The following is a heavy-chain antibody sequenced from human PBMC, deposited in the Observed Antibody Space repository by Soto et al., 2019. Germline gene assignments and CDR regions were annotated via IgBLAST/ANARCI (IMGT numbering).Heavy chain of an antibody. Sequence: ASVKVSCKASGYTFTSYGISWVRQAPGQGLEWMGWISAYNGNTNYAQKLQGRVTITTDTSTSTAYMELRSLRSDDTAVYYCARTYYYDSSGYYDYWGQGTLVTVSS. CDR3: ARTYYYDSSGYYDY. D-gene: IGHD3-22*01. V-gene: IGHV1-18*01. CDR1: GYTFTSYG. J-gene: IGHJ4*02. CDR2: ISAYNGNT.